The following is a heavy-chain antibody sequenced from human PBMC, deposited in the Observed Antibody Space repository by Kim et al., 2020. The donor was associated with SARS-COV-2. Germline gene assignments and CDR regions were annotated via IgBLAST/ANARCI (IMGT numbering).Heavy chain of an antibody. J-gene: IGHJ6*02. D-gene: IGHD3-22*01. CDR2: INHSGST. CDR3: ARVVLVAATDDSSYYYYGMDV. CDR1: GGSFSGYY. V-gene: IGHV4-34*01. Sequence: SETLSLTCAVYGGSFSGYYWSWIRQPPGKGLEWIGEINHSGSTNYNPSLKSRVTISVDTSKNQFSLKLSSVTAADTAVYYCARVVLVAATDDSSYYYYGMDVWGQGTTVTVSS.